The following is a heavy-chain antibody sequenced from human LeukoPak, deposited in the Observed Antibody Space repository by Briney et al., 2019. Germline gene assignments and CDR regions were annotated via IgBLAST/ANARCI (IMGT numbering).Heavy chain of an antibody. CDR3: ARVSPATGTAKAGWFDP. Sequence: GASVKVSCKASGYTFTGYYMHWVRQAPGQGLEWIGWINPNSGGTNYAQKFQGRVTMTRDTSISTAYMELSRLRSDDTAVYYCARVSPATGTAKAGWFDPWGQGTLVTVSS. J-gene: IGHJ5*02. D-gene: IGHD1-7*01. CDR2: INPNSGGT. CDR1: GYTFTGYY. V-gene: IGHV1-2*02.